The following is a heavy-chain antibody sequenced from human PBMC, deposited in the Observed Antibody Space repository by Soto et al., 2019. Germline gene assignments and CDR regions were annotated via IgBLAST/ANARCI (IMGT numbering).Heavy chain of an antibody. CDR2: FIPILDLT. D-gene: IGHD6-19*01. J-gene: IGHJ4*02. CDR3: ARGRSRIAVAGTDY. CDR1: GYTFNSYA. V-gene: IGHV1-69*04. Sequence: SLKVSCKASGYTFNSYAMHWVRQAPGQGLEWMGRFIPILDLTNYAQKFQGRVTITADKSTSTAYMELSSLRTEDTAMYYCARGRSRIAVAGTDYWGQGTLVTVSS.